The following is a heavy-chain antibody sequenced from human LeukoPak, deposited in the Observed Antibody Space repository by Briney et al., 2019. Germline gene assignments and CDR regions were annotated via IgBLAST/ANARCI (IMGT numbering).Heavy chain of an antibody. CDR1: GGSISSYY. D-gene: IGHD3-9*01. Sequence: PSETLSLTCTVSGGSISSYYWSWIRQPPGKGLEWIGYIYYSGSTNYNPSLKSRVTISVDTSKNQFSLKLSSVTAADTAVYYCALLRYFDWFSLDYWGQGTLVTVSS. J-gene: IGHJ4*02. CDR2: IYYSGST. V-gene: IGHV4-59*01. CDR3: ALLRYFDWFSLDY.